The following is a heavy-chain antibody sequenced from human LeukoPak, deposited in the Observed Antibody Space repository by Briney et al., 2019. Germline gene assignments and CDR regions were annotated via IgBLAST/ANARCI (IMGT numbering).Heavy chain of an antibody. CDR2: INHSGST. V-gene: IGHV4-34*01. CDR1: GGSFSGYY. Sequence: SETLSLTCAVYGGSFSGYYWSWIRQPPGKGLEWIGEINHSGSTNYNPSLKSRVTMSVDTSKNQFSLKLSSVTAADTAVYYCARTTYYYDSSGYYPLYYFDYWGQGTLVTVSS. D-gene: IGHD3-22*01. J-gene: IGHJ4*02. CDR3: ARTTYYYDSSGYYPLYYFDY.